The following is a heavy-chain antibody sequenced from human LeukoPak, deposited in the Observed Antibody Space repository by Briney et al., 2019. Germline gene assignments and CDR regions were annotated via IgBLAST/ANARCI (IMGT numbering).Heavy chain of an antibody. CDR3: ARDSSSSPYYYYYYMDV. V-gene: IGHV3-48*01. D-gene: IGHD6-6*01. CDR2: ISSSSSTI. CDR1: GFTFSSYS. J-gene: IGHJ6*03. Sequence: GGSLRLSCAASGFTFSSYSMNWVRQAPGKGLEWVSYISSSSSTIYYADSVKGRFTISRDNAKNSLYLQMNSLRAEDTAVYYCARDSSSSPYYYYYYMDVWGKGTTVTVSS.